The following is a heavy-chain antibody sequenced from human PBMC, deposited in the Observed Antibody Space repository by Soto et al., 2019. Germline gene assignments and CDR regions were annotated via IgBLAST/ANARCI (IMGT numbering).Heavy chain of an antibody. J-gene: IGHJ6*02. V-gene: IGHV3-48*04. CDR2: ISSSGSTI. Sequence: PGGSLRLSCASSGFPFSAFSMNWVRQAPGKGREWVAYISSSGSTIYYADSVKGRFTISRDNAKNSLYLQMNSLRAEDTAVYYCSRDSLQYPLSPYYYYGMDVWGQGTTVTVSS. CDR3: SRDSLQYPLSPYYYYGMDV. CDR1: GFPFSAFS. D-gene: IGHD4-4*01.